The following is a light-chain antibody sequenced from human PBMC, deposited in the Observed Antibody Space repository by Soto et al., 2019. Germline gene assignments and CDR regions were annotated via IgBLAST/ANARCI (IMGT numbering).Light chain of an antibody. J-gene: IGKJ4*01. V-gene: IGKV1-33*01. CDR3: QQYDTLPLT. CDR1: QDINNY. CDR2: DAS. Sequence: DIQMTQSPSSLSASVGDRVTITCHASQDINNYLNWYQQKPGKAPKLLIYDASNLETGAPSRFSGSGSGTDFTFTVSSLQPEDIAAYYWQQYDTLPLTFGGGTKVEIK.